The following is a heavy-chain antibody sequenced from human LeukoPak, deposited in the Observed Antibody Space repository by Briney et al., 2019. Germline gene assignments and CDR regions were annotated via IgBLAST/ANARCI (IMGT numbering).Heavy chain of an antibody. CDR1: GFTFSSYW. CDR3: ARSDGYNYDAFDI. D-gene: IGHD5-24*01. J-gene: IGHJ3*02. V-gene: IGHV3-7*01. CDR2: IKQDGSEK. Sequence: GGSLRLSCAASGFTFSSYWMSWVRQAPGKGLEWVANIKQDGSEKYYVDSVKGRFTISRDNAKNSLYLQMSSLRAEDTAVYYCARSDGYNYDAFDIWGQGTMVTVSS.